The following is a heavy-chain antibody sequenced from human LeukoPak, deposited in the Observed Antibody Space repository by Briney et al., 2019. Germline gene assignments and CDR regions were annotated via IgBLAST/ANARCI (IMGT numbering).Heavy chain of an antibody. D-gene: IGHD1-26*01. CDR2: IHYSGST. Sequence: SETLSLTCTISGGSSSSYYWSWIRQPPGKGLEWIGYIHYSGSTNYNPSLKSRATISLDTSKNQVSLKLSSVTAADTAVYYCARRASGSYPDYFDYWGQGTLVTVSS. CDR3: ARRASGSYPDYFDY. V-gene: IGHV4-59*08. CDR1: GGSSSSYY. J-gene: IGHJ4*02.